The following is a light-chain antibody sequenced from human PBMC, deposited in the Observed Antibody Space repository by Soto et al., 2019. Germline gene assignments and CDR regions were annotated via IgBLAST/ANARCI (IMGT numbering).Light chain of an antibody. CDR1: QRGGSE. Sequence: ELGMTQSQATLSVYPGERAILACRASQRGGSELAWSQQKPGQAPRPVIYDIFNRATGAPTRLSGSGSGPEFTLTISSLQSEDFAVYYCQQYYSWPLTFGGGTKVAIK. CDR2: DIF. J-gene: IGKJ4*01. CDR3: QQYYSWPLT. V-gene: IGKV3D-15*01.